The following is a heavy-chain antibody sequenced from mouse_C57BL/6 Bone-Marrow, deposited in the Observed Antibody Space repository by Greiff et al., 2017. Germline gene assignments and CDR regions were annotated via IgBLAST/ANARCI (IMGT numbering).Heavy chain of an antibody. CDR1: GYTFTDYN. V-gene: IGHV1-18*01. CDR2: INPNNGGT. J-gene: IGHJ1*03. CDR3: ARPPYYYGSSWYFDV. D-gene: IGHD1-1*01. Sequence: VQLQQSGPELVKPGASVKIPCKASGYTFTDYNMDWVKQSHGKSLEWIGDINPNNGGTIYNQKFKGKATLTVDKSSSTAYMELRSLTSEDTAVYYCARPPYYYGSSWYFDVGGTGTTVTVSS.